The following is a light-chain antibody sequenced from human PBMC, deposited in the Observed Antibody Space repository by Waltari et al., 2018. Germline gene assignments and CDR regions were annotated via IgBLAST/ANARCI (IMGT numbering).Light chain of an antibody. CDR3: CSFSGRPWV. CDR1: STDIGSYKL. V-gene: IGLV2-23*01. CDR2: EDT. J-gene: IGLJ3*02. Sequence: QSALTQPASVSGSPGQSITIPYTGTSTDIGSYKLVSWYQHHSGEAPKLIIYEDTQRPSGVSNRFSGSKSGSTASLTISGLEAEDEADYYCCSFSGRPWVFGGGTRLTVL.